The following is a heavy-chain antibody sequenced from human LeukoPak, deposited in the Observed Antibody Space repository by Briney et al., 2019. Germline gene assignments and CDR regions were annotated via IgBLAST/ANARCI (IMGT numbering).Heavy chain of an antibody. D-gene: IGHD3-3*01. CDR2: ISPNGGST. CDR3: ARDTPDPYDFWSGYQYYYYYYGMDV. CDR1: GFTFSAYA. J-gene: IGHJ6*02. V-gene: IGHV3-64D*06. Sequence: PGGSLRPSCSASGFTFSAYAMHWLRQAPGKGLEYVSAISPNGGSTYYADSVKGRFTISRDNSKNTLYLQMSSLRVEDTVVYYCARDTPDPYDFWSGYQYYYYYYGMDVWGQGTTVTVSS.